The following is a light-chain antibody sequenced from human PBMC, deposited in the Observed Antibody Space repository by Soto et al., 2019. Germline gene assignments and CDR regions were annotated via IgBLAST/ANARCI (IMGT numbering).Light chain of an antibody. CDR2: ESS. CDR1: QNVANY. V-gene: IGKV3-11*01. CDR3: LQDFNYPWT. J-gene: IGKJ1*01. Sequence: EIVLTQSPATLSLSPGERATLSCRASQNVANYLDWYQQKPGQAPRLLIYESSNRATGIAARFSGSGSGTDFTLTISSLEPEDFATYFCLQDFNYPWTFGQGTKVDIK.